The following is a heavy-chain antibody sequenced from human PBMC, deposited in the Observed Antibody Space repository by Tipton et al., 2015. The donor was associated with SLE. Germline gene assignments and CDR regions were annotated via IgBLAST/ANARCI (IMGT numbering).Heavy chain of an antibody. V-gene: IGHV4-59*01. Sequence: TLSLTCTVSGGSISSYYWSWIRQPPGKGLEWIGYIYYSGSTNYNPSLKSRVTISVDTSKNQFSLKLSSVTAADTAVYYCARDQDSGSYRGQNAFDIWGQGPMVTVSS. CDR3: ARDQDSGSYRGQNAFDI. CDR1: GGSISSYY. D-gene: IGHD1-26*01. CDR2: IYYSGST. J-gene: IGHJ3*02.